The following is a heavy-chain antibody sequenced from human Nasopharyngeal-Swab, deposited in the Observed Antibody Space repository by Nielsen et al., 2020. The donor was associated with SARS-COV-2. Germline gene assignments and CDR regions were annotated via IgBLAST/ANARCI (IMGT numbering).Heavy chain of an antibody. CDR3: ARMPYYDSSGPYSYYFDY. D-gene: IGHD3-22*01. V-gene: IGHV4-61*01. CDR1: GGSVSSASYY. CDR2: IYYSGTT. Sequence: SETLSLTCTVSGGSVSSASYYWSWIRQPPGKGLEWIGYIYYSGTTNYNPSLKSRVTISVDTSKNQFSLKLSSVTAADTAVYYCARMPYYDSSGPYSYYFDYWGQGTLVTVSS. J-gene: IGHJ4*02.